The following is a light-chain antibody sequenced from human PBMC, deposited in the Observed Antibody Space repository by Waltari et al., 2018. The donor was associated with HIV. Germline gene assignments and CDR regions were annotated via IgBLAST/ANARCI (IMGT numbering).Light chain of an antibody. CDR2: KDT. V-gene: IGLV3-25*03. CDR1: ALPKHY. J-gene: IGLJ3*02. Sequence: SYELTQPPSVSVSPGQTARITCSGHALPKHYASWYQQRPGQAPVLVIYKDTERPSGIPERFSGSSSGTTATLTIIGVQAQDEADYHCQSADSNASLWVFGGGTKLTVL. CDR3: QSADSNASLWV.